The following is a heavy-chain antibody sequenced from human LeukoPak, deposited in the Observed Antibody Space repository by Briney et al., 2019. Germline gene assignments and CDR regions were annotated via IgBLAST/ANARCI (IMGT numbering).Heavy chain of an antibody. J-gene: IGHJ4*02. D-gene: IGHD5-12*01. CDR2: TYYRSKWYN. CDR1: GDSVSSNSAG. Sequence: SQTLSLTCAISGDSVSSNSAGWNWIRQSPSRGLEWLGRTYYRSKWYNDDAVSVKSRITITPDTAKNQFSLKLSSVTAADTSVYYCARHPWISPEFDYWGQGTLVTVSS. CDR3: ARHPWISPEFDY. V-gene: IGHV6-1*01.